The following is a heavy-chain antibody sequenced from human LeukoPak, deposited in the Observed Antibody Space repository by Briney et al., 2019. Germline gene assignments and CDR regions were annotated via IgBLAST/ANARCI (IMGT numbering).Heavy chain of an antibody. J-gene: IGHJ4*02. Sequence: ASVTVSCTASGYIFIDYYLHWVRLVPGHGLEWIGWISPKTGGTNFAQKFQGRVTMTGDTFMDTVYMEVTRLTSDDTALYYCAREHDLGYCSGAKCYGGDYFDNWGQGTLVTVSS. CDR3: AREHDLGYCSGAKCYGGDYFDN. D-gene: IGHD2-15*01. V-gene: IGHV1-2*02. CDR1: GYIFIDYY. CDR2: ISPKTGGT.